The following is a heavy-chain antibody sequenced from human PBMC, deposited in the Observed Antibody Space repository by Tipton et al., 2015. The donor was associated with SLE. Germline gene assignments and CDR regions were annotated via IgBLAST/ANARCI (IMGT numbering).Heavy chain of an antibody. CDR3: ARIWVGLYSDALDI. CDR1: GYTFNTYG. CDR2: VRISNGNR. V-gene: IGHV1-18*01. J-gene: IGHJ3*02. Sequence: QLVQSGAEVKKPGASVKVSCKASGYTFNTYGIIWVRQAPGQGLEWMGWVRISNGNRHYSQKLKGRVTMTTDPSTSTAYMALRGLRSDDTAVYYCARIWVGLYSDALDIWGQGTMVTVSS. D-gene: IGHD2-21*01.